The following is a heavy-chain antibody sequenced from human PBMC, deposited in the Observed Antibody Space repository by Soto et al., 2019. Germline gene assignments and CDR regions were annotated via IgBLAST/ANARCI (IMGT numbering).Heavy chain of an antibody. CDR3: AAPPRY. CDR2: IYNSGNT. D-gene: IGHD6-6*01. Sequence: PSETLSLTCTVSGGSISSSSYFWSWIRQPPGKGLQWIGNIYNSGNTDYNPSLMSRVTISVDTSRNQVSLNLTSMTAADTAVYFCAAPPRYWGQGILVTVSS. CDR1: GGSISSSSYF. V-gene: IGHV4-61*01. J-gene: IGHJ4*02.